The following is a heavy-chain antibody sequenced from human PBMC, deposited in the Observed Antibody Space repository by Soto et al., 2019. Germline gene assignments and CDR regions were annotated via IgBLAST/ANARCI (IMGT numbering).Heavy chain of an antibody. V-gene: IGHV3-23*01. CDR3: VKDGLVYAIPADFDP. D-gene: IGHD2-8*01. CDR1: GFAFSEYA. J-gene: IGHJ5*02. Sequence: GGSLRLSCAASGFAFSEYAMNWVRQAPGKGLEWVSVISGTGRSTYYADSVKGRFTISRDNSKNTVYLHMNSLRAEDTAVYYCVKDGLVYAIPADFDPWGQGTLVTVSS. CDR2: ISGTGRST.